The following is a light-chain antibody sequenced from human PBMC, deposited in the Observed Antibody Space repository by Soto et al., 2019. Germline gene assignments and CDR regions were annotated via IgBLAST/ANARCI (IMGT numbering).Light chain of an antibody. Sequence: QSVLTQPPSVSAAPGQKVTISCSGSSSNIGNNYVSWYQQLPGTAPKILIFENNKRPSGIPDRFSASKSGTSATLAITGLQTGDAADYYCGTWDNSLSLPYVFGTGTKLTVL. V-gene: IGLV1-51*02. CDR1: SSNIGNNY. CDR2: ENN. CDR3: GTWDNSLSLPYV. J-gene: IGLJ1*01.